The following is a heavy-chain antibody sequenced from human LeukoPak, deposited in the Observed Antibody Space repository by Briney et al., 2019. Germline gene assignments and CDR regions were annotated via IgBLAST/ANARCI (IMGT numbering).Heavy chain of an antibody. CDR1: GYTFTSYD. CDR3: ARATRIAARTRVNWFDP. D-gene: IGHD6-6*01. J-gene: IGHJ5*02. Sequence: GASVKVSCRASGYTFTSYDINWVRQATGQGLEWMGWMNPNSGNTGYAQKFQGRVTMTRNTSISTAYMELSSLRSEDTAGYYCARATRIAARTRVNWFDPWGQGTLVTVSS. V-gene: IGHV1-8*01. CDR2: MNPNSGNT.